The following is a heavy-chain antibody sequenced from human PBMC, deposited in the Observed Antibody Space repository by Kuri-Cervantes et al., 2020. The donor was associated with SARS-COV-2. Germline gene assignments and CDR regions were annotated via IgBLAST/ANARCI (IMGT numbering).Heavy chain of an antibody. CDR3: ATTIFGVVPRD. V-gene: IGHV3-53*04. J-gene: IGHJ4*02. CDR1: GFTVSSNY. D-gene: IGHD3-3*01. Sequence: GGSLRLSCAASGFTVSSNYMSWVRQAPGKGLEWVSVIYSGGSTYYADSVKGRFTISRHNSKNTLYLQMNSLRAEDTAVYYRATTIFGVVPRDWGQGTLVTVSS. CDR2: IYSGGST.